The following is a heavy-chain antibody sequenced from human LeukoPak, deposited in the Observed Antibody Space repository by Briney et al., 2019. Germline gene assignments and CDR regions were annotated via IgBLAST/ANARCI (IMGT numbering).Heavy chain of an antibody. Sequence: KAGGSLRLSCAASGFTFSSYAMHWVRQAPGKGLEYVSGISTNGASTYYANSVKGRFTISRDNSENTLYLHMGSLGTEDMAMYYCTRGHCSGGSCYSLFIYWGQGTLVTVSS. CDR3: TRGHCSGGSCYSLFIY. D-gene: IGHD2-15*01. CDR2: ISTNGAST. J-gene: IGHJ4*02. CDR1: GFTFSSYA. V-gene: IGHV3-64*01.